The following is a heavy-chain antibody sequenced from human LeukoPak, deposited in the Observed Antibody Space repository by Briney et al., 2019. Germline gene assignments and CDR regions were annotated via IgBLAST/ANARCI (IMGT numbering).Heavy chain of an antibody. J-gene: IGHJ4*02. CDR2: ISSSSSTI. CDR1: GFTFSRYT. Sequence: GGSLRLSCAASGFTFSRYTMNWVRQAPGKGLEWVSYISSSSSTIYYADSVKGRFTISRDNAKNSLYLQMNSLRAEDTAVYYCASGLAARQIDYWGQGTLVTVSS. CDR3: ASGLAARQIDY. D-gene: IGHD6-6*01. V-gene: IGHV3-48*04.